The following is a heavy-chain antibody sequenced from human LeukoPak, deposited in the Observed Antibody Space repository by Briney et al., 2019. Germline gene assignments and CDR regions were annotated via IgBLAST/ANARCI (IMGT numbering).Heavy chain of an antibody. CDR1: GLTFSNYG. CDR2: ISSTGGTT. CDR3: AKNGDRGAYCSGGTCYPYYYYYMDV. V-gene: IGHV3-23*01. Sequence: PGGSLRLSCVASGLTFSNYGISWVRHAPGKGLEWVSAISSTGGTTYYADSVKGHFTISRDNSKNTVYLQMNSLSAEDTAVYYCAKNGDRGAYCSGGTCYPYYYYYMDVWGKGTTVTISS. J-gene: IGHJ6*03. D-gene: IGHD2-15*01.